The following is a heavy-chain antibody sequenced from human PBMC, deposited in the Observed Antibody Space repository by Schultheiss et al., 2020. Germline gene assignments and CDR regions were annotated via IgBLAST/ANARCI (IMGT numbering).Heavy chain of an antibody. CDR1: GYTFTSYG. CDR3: AREEQLRRLYGMDV. D-gene: IGHD6-13*01. Sequence: ASVKVSCKASGYTFTSYGISWVRQAPGQGLEWMGWISAYNGNTNYAQKFQGRVTMTEDTSTDTAYMELSRLRSDDTAVYYCAREEQLRRLYGMDVWGQGTTVTVSS. CDR2: ISAYNGNT. J-gene: IGHJ6*02. V-gene: IGHV1-18*01.